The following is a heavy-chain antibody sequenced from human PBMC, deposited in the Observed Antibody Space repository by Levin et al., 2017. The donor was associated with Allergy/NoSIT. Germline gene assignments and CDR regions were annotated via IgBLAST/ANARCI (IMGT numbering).Heavy chain of an antibody. CDR3: ARERILWFGEGDAFDI. D-gene: IGHD3-10*01. V-gene: IGHV4-59*01. Sequence: SQTLSLTCTVSGVSISSYYWSWIRQPPGKGLEWIGYIYYSGSTNYNPSLKSRVTISVDTSKNQFSLKLSSVTAADTAVYYCARERILWFGEGDAFDIWGQGTMVTVSS. CDR1: GVSISSYY. J-gene: IGHJ3*02. CDR2: IYYSGST.